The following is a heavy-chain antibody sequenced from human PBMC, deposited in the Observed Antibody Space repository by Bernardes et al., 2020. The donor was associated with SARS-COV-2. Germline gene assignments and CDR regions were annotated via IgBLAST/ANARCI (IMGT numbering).Heavy chain of an antibody. V-gene: IGHV1-2*02. CDR1: GYTFTGYY. J-gene: IGHJ5*02. D-gene: IGHD6-13*01. CDR3: ACRQAGYSSSWYAWFDP. Sequence: ASVKVSCKASGYTFTGYYMHWVRQAPGQGLEWMGWINPNSGGTNYAQKFQGRVTMTRDTSISTAYMELSRLRSDDTAVYYCACRQAGYSSSWYAWFDPWGQGTLVTVSS. CDR2: INPNSGGT.